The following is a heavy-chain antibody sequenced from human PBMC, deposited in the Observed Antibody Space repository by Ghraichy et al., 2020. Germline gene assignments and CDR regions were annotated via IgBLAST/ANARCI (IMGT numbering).Heavy chain of an antibody. D-gene: IGHD2-15*01. V-gene: IGHV1-69*13. CDR2: IIPIFGTA. CDR1: GGTFSSYA. J-gene: IGHJ2*01. CDR3: ARDAQKVQGVVYWYFDL. Sequence: SVKVSCKASGGTFSSYAISWVRQAPGQGLEWMGGIIPIFGTANYAQKFQGRVTITADESTSTAYMELSSLRSEDTAVYYCARDAQKVQGVVYWYFDLWGRGTLVTVSS.